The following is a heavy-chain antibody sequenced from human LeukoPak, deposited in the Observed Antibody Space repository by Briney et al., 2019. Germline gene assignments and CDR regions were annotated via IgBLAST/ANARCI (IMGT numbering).Heavy chain of an antibody. Sequence: ASVKVSCKASGGTFSSYAFNWVRQAPGQGLEWVGRIVPLLGVTNHAQKLQGRVTVTADPATNTAYMELSSLIPDDTAVYYCARARTMITFGGVRHAFDIWGQGTLVTVSS. J-gene: IGHJ3*02. V-gene: IGHV1-69*04. CDR2: IVPLLGVT. CDR1: GGTFSSYA. CDR3: ARARTMITFGGVRHAFDI. D-gene: IGHD3-16*01.